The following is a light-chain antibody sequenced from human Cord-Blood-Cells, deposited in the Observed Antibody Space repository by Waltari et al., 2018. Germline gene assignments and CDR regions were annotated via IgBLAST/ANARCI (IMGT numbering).Light chain of an antibody. J-gene: IGLJ3*02. Sequence: QSALTQPASVSGSPGQSITISCTGTSSDVGGYNYVSWYQQHPGTAPKLMIYEVSNRPSGVSKRCSGSKSGNTASLTISGLQAEDEADYDCSSYTSSSTRVFGGGTKLTVL. V-gene: IGLV2-14*01. CDR3: SSYTSSSTRV. CDR2: EVS. CDR1: SSDVGGYNY.